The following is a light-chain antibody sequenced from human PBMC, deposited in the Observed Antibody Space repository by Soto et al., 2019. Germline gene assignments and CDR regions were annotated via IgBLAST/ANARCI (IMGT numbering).Light chain of an antibody. CDR2: DAS. V-gene: IGKV1-33*01. J-gene: IGKJ5*01. CDR1: QDIRNY. Sequence: DIQMTQSPSSLSAAVGDRVTVTCHASQDIRNYLNWYQQKPGKAPKLLIYDASTLEVGAPSRFSGSGSGTDFTFTISSLQPEDIATYYCQHYDSLPPITFGQGTRLEI. CDR3: QHYDSLPPIT.